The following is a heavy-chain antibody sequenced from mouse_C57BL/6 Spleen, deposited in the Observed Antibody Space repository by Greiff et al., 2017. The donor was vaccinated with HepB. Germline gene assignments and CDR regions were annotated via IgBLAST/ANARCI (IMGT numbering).Heavy chain of an antibody. J-gene: IGHJ2*01. CDR3: ARGGLRRPFDY. CDR1: GYAFTNYL. V-gene: IGHV1-54*01. CDR2: INPGSGGT. D-gene: IGHD2-4*01. Sequence: QVQLKQSGAELVRPGTSVKVSCKASGYAFTNYLIEWVKQRPGQGLEWIGVINPGSGGTNYNEKFKGKATLTADKSSSTAYMQLSSLTSEDSAVYFCARGGLRRPFDYWGQGTTLTVSS.